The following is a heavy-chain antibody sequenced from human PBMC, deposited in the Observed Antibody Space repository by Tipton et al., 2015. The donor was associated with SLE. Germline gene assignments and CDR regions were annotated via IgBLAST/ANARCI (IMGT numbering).Heavy chain of an antibody. CDR3: ARGLRGWSYYYYYMDV. Sequence: TLSLTCTVSGGSISSYYWSWIRQPPGKGLEWIGYIYYSGSTNYNPSLKSRVTISVDTSKNQFSLKLSSVTAADTAVYYCARGLRGWSYYYYYMDVWSKGTTVTVSS. J-gene: IGHJ6*03. D-gene: IGHD3-10*01. V-gene: IGHV4-59*01. CDR2: IYYSGST. CDR1: GGSISSYY.